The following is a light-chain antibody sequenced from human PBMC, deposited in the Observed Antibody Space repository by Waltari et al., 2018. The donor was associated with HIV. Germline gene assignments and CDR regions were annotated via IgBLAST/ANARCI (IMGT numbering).Light chain of an antibody. J-gene: IGLJ2*01. CDR1: STNIGSYNI. Sequence: QSALTQSASVSGSPGQSITIYCPGTSTNIGSYNILSWYQQHPDKAPNVIIYEVNKRPSGVSYRFSGSTSGSTASLTISGLQAEDEADYYCCSYAGSSNVVFGGGTKLTVL. CDR2: EVN. CDR3: CSYAGSSNVV. V-gene: IGLV2-23*02.